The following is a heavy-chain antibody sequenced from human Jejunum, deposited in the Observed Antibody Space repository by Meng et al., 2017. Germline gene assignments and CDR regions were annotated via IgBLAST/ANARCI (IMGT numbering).Heavy chain of an antibody. J-gene: IGHJ4*02. CDR1: GFYFTNAW. D-gene: IGHD3-3*01. CDR2: IKNKIDGGTI. V-gene: IGHV3-15*01. CDR3: TTDWSGYYALDY. Sequence: GESLKISCAASGFYFTNAWMSWVRQSPGKGLEWVGRIKNKIDGGTIDYAAPVKGRFTISRDDSRNTMYLQMNSLKTEDTAVYFCTTDWSGYYALDYWGLGTLVTVSS.